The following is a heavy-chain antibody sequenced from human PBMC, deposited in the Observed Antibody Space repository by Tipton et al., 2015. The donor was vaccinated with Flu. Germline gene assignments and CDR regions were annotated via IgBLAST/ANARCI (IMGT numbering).Heavy chain of an antibody. CDR2: ISGSGGST. CDR3: ATDLDTAMAPYYFDD. CDR1: GFTFSSYA. Sequence: SLRLSCAASGFTFSSYAMSWVRQAPGKGLEWVSAISGSGGSTYYADSVKGRFTISRDNSKNTLYLQMNSLRAEDTAVYYCATDLDTAMAPYYFDDWGQGTLVTVSS. D-gene: IGHD5-18*01. J-gene: IGHJ4*02. V-gene: IGHV3-23*01.